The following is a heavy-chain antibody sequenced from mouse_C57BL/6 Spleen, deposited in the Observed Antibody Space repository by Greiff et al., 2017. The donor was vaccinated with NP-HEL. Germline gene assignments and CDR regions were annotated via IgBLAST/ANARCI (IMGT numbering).Heavy chain of an antibody. CDR1: GYTFTSYW. J-gene: IGHJ2*01. V-gene: IGHV1-50*01. CDR2: IDPSDSYT. Sequence: QVQLQQSGAELVKPGASVKLSCKASGYTFTSYWMQWVKQRPGQGLEWIGEIDPSDSYTNYNQKFKGKATLTVDTSSSTAYMQLSSLTSEDSAVYYCARGNEGYYFDYWGQGTTLTVSS. D-gene: IGHD2-1*01. CDR3: ARGNEGYYFDY.